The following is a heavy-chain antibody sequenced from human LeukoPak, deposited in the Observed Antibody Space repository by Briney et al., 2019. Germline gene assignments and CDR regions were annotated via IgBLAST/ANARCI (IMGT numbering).Heavy chain of an antibody. V-gene: IGHV4-30-2*01. CDR3: ARGRLFPLFDY. D-gene: IGHD3-22*01. Sequence: SETLSLTCAVSGGSISSGGYSWSWIRQPPGKGLEWIGYIYHSGSTYYNPSLKSRVTISVDRSKNQFSLKLSSVTAADTAVYYCARGRLFPLFDYWGQGTLVTVSS. CDR2: IYHSGST. CDR1: GGSISSGGYS. J-gene: IGHJ4*02.